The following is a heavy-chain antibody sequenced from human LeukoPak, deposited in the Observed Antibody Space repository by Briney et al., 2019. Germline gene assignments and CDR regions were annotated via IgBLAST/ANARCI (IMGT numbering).Heavy chain of an antibody. CDR1: GGSITGYY. J-gene: IGHJ4*02. CDR3: ARDDSGYDC. D-gene: IGHD5-12*01. Sequence: PSETLSLTCTVSGGSITGYYWSWIRQPPEKGLEWIGYIYYSGNTNYNPSLKSRVTMSVDTSKNQFSLKLSSVTAADTAVYYCARDDSGYDCWGQGTLVTVPS. CDR2: IYYSGNT. V-gene: IGHV4-59*01.